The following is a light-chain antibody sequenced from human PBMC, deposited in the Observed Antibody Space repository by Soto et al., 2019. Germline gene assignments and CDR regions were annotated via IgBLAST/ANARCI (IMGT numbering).Light chain of an antibody. J-gene: IGKJ4*01. CDR1: QSVSSN. Sequence: EIVMTQSPATLSVSPGERATLSCRASQSVSSNLAWYQQKPGQAPRLLIYGASTRATGIPARFSGSGSGTGFTLTISRLEPEDFAVYYCQQYGSSPLTFGGGTKVDI. CDR2: GAS. V-gene: IGKV3-15*01. CDR3: QQYGSSPLT.